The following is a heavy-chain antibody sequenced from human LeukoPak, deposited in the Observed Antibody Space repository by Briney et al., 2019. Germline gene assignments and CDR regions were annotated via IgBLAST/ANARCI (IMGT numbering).Heavy chain of an antibody. CDR2: ISGSGGST. D-gene: IGHD3-9*01. CDR1: GFTFSSYA. Sequence: GGSLRLSCAASGFTFSSYAMSWVRQAPGKGLEWVSAISGSGGSTYYADSVKGRFTISRDNSKNTLYLQMNSLRAEDTAVYYCAKDGDYDILTGYYRAYYFDYWGQGTLVTVSS. CDR3: AKDGDYDILTGYYRAYYFDY. J-gene: IGHJ4*02. V-gene: IGHV3-23*01.